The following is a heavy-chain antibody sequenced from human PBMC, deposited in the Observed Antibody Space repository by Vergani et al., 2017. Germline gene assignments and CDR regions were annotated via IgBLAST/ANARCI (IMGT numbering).Heavy chain of an antibody. CDR1: FDSIRNLY. J-gene: IGHJ4*02. CDR2: IHYSENT. Sequence: QLQLQESGPGLVKSSETLSLTCSVSFDSIRNLYCNWIRQPPGKGLEWIGSIHYSENTNYNPSLKTRVTISVNTSKNQFSLKLSSVTAADTAVYYCARAMSDGSGYEDYWGQGTLVTVSS. V-gene: IGHV4-59*11. CDR3: ARAMSDGSGYEDY. D-gene: IGHD3-22*01.